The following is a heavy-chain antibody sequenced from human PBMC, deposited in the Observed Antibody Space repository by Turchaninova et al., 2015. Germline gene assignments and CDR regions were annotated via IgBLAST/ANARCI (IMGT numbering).Heavy chain of an antibody. CDR3: ARGDCWSGQMAYFDY. CDR1: GYPFTSYG. D-gene: IGHD3-3*01. Sequence: QVQLVQSGAEVKKPGASVKVSCKASGYPFTSYGITWVRQAPGQGLEWMGWISAYNGTQNYAQQLKVRDAMPTATDSSIAYRELLSLRSYDTAVYYCARGDCWSGQMAYFDYWGQGTLVTVSS. J-gene: IGHJ4*02. V-gene: IGHV1-18*04. CDR2: ISAYNGTQ.